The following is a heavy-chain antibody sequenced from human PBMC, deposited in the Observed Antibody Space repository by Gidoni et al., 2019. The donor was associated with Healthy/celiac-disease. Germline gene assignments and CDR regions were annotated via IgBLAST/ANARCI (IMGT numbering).Heavy chain of an antibody. J-gene: IGHJ3*01. CDR3: AHSLILLFGRVDAFDF. CDR1: GFSLSTSGVG. D-gene: IGHD3-10*01. V-gene: IGHV2-5*02. Sequence: QITLKESGATLVKPTQTLTLTSTVSGFSLSTSGVGVGWIRQPPGKALEWRALVYWDDDKRYSPSLKSMLTITKDTSKNQVVLTMTNMDPVDTATYSCAHSLILLFGRVDAFDFCGQGTMVTVSS. CDR2: VYWDDDK.